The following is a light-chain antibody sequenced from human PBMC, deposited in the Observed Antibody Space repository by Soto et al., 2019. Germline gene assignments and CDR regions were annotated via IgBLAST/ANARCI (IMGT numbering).Light chain of an antibody. Sequence: QSALTQPPSASGSPGQSVTISCTGTSSDVGDYNYVSWYQKHPGKAPKLMIYEVNKRPSGVPDRFSGSKSGNTASLTVSGLQTEDEADYYCSSYAGKGVFGGGTKLTVL. V-gene: IGLV2-8*01. J-gene: IGLJ2*01. CDR2: EVN. CDR3: SSYAGKGV. CDR1: SSDVGDYNY.